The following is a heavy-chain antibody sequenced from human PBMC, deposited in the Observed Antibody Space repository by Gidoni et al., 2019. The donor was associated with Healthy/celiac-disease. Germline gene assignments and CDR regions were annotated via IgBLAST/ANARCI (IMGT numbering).Heavy chain of an antibody. CDR2: IYHSGST. CDR1: GGSIRSGNW. D-gene: IGHD4-17*01. V-gene: IGHV4-4*02. Sequence: QVQLQESGPGLVKPSGTLSLTCAVSGGSIRSGNWWSWVRQPPGKGLEWIGEIYHSGSTNYNPSLKSRVTISVDKSKNQFSLKLSSVTAADTAVYYCAREGETTVTTFGYYYGMDVWGQGTTVTVSS. J-gene: IGHJ6*02. CDR3: AREGETTVTTFGYYYGMDV.